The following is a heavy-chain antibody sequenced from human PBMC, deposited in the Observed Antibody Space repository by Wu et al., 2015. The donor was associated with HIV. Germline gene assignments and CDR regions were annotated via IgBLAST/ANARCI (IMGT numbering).Heavy chain of an antibody. J-gene: IGHJ4*02. CDR2: IIPHSGDT. CDR1: GYIFTDYY. V-gene: IGHV1-2*02. CDR3: ARRTLYSSSWYDLDY. D-gene: IGHD6-13*01. Sequence: QVQLLQSGAEVRKPGASVRVSCKTSGYIFTDYYMHWVRQAPGQGLQWMGWIIPHSGDTNSAQKFQGRVTLTRDTSISTAYMELSSLRSDDTAVYYCARRTLYSSSWYDLDYWGQGTLVTVSS.